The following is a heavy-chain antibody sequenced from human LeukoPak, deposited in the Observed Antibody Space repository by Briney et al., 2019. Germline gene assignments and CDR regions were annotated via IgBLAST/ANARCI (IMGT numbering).Heavy chain of an antibody. J-gene: IGHJ4*02. CDR1: GGSISSGDYY. D-gene: IGHD2-15*01. V-gene: IGHV4-30-4*08. Sequence: SETLSLTCTVSGGSISSGDYYWSWIRQPPGKGLEWIGYIYYSGSTYYNPSLKGRVTISVDTSKNQFSLKLSSVTAADTAVYYCARSPLVVVAANYYFDYWGQGTLVTVSS. CDR2: IYYSGST. CDR3: ARSPLVVVAANYYFDY.